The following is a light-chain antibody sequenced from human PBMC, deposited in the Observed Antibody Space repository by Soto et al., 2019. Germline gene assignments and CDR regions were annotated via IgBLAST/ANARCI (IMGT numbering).Light chain of an antibody. J-gene: IGKJ1*01. Sequence: DIQMTQSPSTLSASVGDTVTITCRASQSVSRWLNWYQQKPGKAPRLLIYEASNLESGVPMRFSGSGSGTEFVLTLTSLQPAESATYYCQQFNRKVWTFGQGTRVEI. CDR2: EAS. CDR3: QQFNRKVWT. V-gene: IGKV1-5*01. CDR1: QSVSRW.